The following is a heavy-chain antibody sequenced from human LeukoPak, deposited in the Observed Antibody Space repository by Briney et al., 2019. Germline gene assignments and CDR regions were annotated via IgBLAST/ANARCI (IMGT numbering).Heavy chain of an antibody. CDR3: ARLSGYYIPYYFDY. CDR2: TYYSGST. CDR1: GGSISSYY. V-gene: IGHV4-59*08. J-gene: IGHJ4*02. D-gene: IGHD1-26*01. Sequence: SKTLSLTCTVSGGSISSYYWSWIRQPPGKGLEWIGYTYYSGSTNYNPSLKSRVTISVDTSKNQFSLKLSSVTAADTAVYYCARLSGYYIPYYFDYWGQGTLVTVSS.